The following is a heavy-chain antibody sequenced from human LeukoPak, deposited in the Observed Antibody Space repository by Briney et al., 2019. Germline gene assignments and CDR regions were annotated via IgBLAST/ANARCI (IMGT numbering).Heavy chain of an antibody. V-gene: IGHV5-51*01. J-gene: IGHJ5*02. Sequence: GESLKISCKTSGNSITTYWIGWVRQKPGKGLEWMGLIFPGDSDTKYSPSFQGQVTISADKSISTAYLQWSSLKASDTAMYYCARPSIVGATRGWFDPWGQGTLVTVSS. D-gene: IGHD1-26*01. CDR2: IFPGDSDT. CDR1: GNSITTYW. CDR3: ARPSIVGATRGWFDP.